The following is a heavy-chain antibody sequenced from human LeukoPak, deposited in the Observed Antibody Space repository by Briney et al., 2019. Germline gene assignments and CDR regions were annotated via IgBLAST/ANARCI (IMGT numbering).Heavy chain of an antibody. CDR3: ARSAHSGSYSPFDY. D-gene: IGHD1-26*01. J-gene: IGHJ4*02. Sequence: SETLSLTCTVSGGSISSYYWSWIRQPPGKGLEWIGYVYYSGSTNYNPSLKSRVTISVDTSKNQFSLKLSSVTAADTAVYYCARSAHSGSYSPFDYWGQGTLVTVSS. CDR2: VYYSGST. V-gene: IGHV4-59*01. CDR1: GGSISSYY.